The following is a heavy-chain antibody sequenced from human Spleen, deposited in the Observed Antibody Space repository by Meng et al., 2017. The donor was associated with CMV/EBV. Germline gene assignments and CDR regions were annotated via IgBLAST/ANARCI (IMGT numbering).Heavy chain of an antibody. J-gene: IGHJ6*02. Sequence: GESLKISCAASGFTFSSYDMHWVRQATGKGLEWVSAIGTAGDTYYPGSVKGRFTISRENAKNSLYLQMNSLRAGDTAVYYCAKDYSNFPYYYYGMDVWGQGTTVTVSS. CDR2: IGTAGDT. CDR1: GFTFSSYD. CDR3: AKDYSNFPYYYYGMDV. V-gene: IGHV3-13*01. D-gene: IGHD4-11*01.